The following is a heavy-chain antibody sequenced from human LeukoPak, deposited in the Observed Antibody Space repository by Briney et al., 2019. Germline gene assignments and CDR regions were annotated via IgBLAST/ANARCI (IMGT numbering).Heavy chain of an antibody. CDR3: ARYSSGWPGYYFDY. V-gene: IGHV1-24*01. J-gene: IGHJ4*02. D-gene: IGHD6-19*01. Sequence: ASVKVSCKVSGYTLTELSMHWVRQAPGKGLEWMGGFDPEDGETIYAQKFQGRVTMTTDTSTSTAYMELRSLRSDDTAVYYCARYSSGWPGYYFDYWGQGTLVTVSS. CDR1: GYTLTELS. CDR2: FDPEDGET.